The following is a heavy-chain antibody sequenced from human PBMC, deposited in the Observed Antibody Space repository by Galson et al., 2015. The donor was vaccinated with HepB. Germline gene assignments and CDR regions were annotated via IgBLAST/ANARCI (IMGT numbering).Heavy chain of an antibody. J-gene: IGHJ4*02. D-gene: IGHD4-17*01. CDR2: ISSSAVYP. CDR3: TRVADADYGDHSYFDY. CDR1: GFTFSDYY. Sequence: SLRLSCAASGFTFSDYYMSWIRQAPGKGLEWLSYISSSAVYPSYADAVKGRFTISRDNARNSLFLQINSLRAEDTAVYYCTRVADADYGDHSYFDYWGQGTLVTVSS. V-gene: IGHV3-11*06.